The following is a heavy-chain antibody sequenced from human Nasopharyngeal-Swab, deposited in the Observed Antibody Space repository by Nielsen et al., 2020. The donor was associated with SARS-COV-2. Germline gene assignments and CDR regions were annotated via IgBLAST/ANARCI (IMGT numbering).Heavy chain of an antibody. CDR3: ASEGSGVFGVVIYAFDI. V-gene: IGHV1-24*01. D-gene: IGHD3-3*01. CDR2: VIPEDGEH. CDR1: GYTLTVLP. Sequence: ASVKVSCKVSGYTLTVLPIHWVRQAPGKGLEWMGSVIPEDGEHIYAQNFQGRVTMTEDTSTYTAYLVLSSLRSEDTAVYYCASEGSGVFGVVIYAFDIWGPGTLVTVSS. J-gene: IGHJ3*02.